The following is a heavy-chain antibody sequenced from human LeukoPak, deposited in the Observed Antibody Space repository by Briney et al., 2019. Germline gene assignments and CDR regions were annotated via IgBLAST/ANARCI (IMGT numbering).Heavy chain of an antibody. CDR1: GGSISSGGYY. CDR3: ARESSLKPLEPLSYYYGMDV. Sequence: SQTLSLTCTVSGGSISSGGYYWSWIRQPPGGGLEWIGDIYYSGSTYYSSSLKSRVTISVDTSKNQFSLKLSSVTAADTAVYYCARESSLKPLEPLSYYYGMDVWGQGTTVTVSS. CDR2: IYYSGST. D-gene: IGHD1-1*01. V-gene: IGHV4-61*08. J-gene: IGHJ6*02.